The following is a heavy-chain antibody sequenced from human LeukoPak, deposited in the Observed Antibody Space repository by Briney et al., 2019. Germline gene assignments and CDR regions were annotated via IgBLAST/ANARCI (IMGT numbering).Heavy chain of an antibody. CDR1: GFTFSSYV. V-gene: IGHV3-30*02. CDR2: IRYDGSNK. CDR3: AKDPSGQWLIGFDY. J-gene: IGHJ4*02. D-gene: IGHD6-19*01. Sequence: GGSLRLSCAASGFTFSSYVMHWVRQAPGKGLEWVAFIRYDGSNKYYADSVKGRFTISRDNSKNTLYLQMNSLRAEDTAVYYCAKDPSGQWLIGFDYWGQGTLVTVSS.